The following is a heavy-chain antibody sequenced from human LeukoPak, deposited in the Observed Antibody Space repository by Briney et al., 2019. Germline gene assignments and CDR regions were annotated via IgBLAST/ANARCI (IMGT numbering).Heavy chain of an antibody. CDR2: IIPIFGTA. J-gene: IGHJ4*02. CDR1: GGTFSNYA. V-gene: IGHV1-69*13. D-gene: IGHD3-22*01. CDR3: AREVGNYYDSSGYSPPFYY. Sequence: GASVKVSCKASGGTFSNYAISWVRQAPGQGLEWMGGIIPIFGTANYAQKFQGRVTITADEYTSTGYMELSSLRSEDTAVYYCAREVGNYYDSSGYSPPFYYWGQGTLVTVSS.